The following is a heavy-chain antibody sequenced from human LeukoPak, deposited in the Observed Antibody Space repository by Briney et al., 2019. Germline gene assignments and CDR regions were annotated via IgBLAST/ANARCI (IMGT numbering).Heavy chain of an antibody. CDR3: AKAGLDGTHHIMEV. D-gene: IGHD1/OR15-1a*01. V-gene: IGHV3-30*18. Sequence: GGSLRLSCVASGPPFSNHAIHRVRQAPGKGLEWVAVISYDGSKKYYADSVKGRFTISRDNSKNTMHLQMNSLRAEETAIYYCAKAGLDGTHHIMEVWGQGTTVTVSS. J-gene: IGHJ6*02. CDR2: ISYDGSKK. CDR1: GPPFSNHA.